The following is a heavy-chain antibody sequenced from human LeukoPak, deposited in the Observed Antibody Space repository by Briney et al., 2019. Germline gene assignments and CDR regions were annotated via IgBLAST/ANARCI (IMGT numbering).Heavy chain of an antibody. Sequence: GGSLRLSCAASGFTFSSYEMNWVRQAPGKGLEWVSYISSSGSTIYYADSVKGRFTISRDNSKNTLYLQMNSLRAEDTAVYYCAKTLRLGELSLNYWGQGTLVTVSS. CDR1: GFTFSSYE. V-gene: IGHV3-48*03. CDR3: AKTLRLGELSLNY. D-gene: IGHD3-16*02. J-gene: IGHJ4*02. CDR2: ISSSGSTI.